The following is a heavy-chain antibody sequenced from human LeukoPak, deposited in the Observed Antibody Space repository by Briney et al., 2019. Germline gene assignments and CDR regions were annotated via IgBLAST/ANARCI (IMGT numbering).Heavy chain of an antibody. Sequence: GASVKVSCKASGGTFSSYAIGWVRQAPGQGLEWMGGIIPIFGTANYAQKFQGRVTITTDESTSTAYMELSSLRSEDTAVYYCASGMGGGNSRFGYYYYMDVWGKGTTVTVSS. D-gene: IGHD4-23*01. CDR2: IIPIFGTA. V-gene: IGHV1-69*05. J-gene: IGHJ6*03. CDR3: ASGMGGGNSRFGYYYYMDV. CDR1: GGTFSSYA.